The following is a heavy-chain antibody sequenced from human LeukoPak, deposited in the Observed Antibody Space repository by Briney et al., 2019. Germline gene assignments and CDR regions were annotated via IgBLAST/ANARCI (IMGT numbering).Heavy chain of an antibody. V-gene: IGHV1-69*04. J-gene: IGHJ4*02. CDR3: ARADSSSSPFDY. Sequence: SVKVSCKASGYTFTGYYIHWVRQAPGQGLKWLGRIIPILGIANYAQKFQGRVAITADKSTSTAYMELSSLRSEDTAVYYCARADSSSSPFDYWGQGTLVTVSS. CDR2: IIPILGIA. D-gene: IGHD6-6*01. CDR1: GYTFTGYY.